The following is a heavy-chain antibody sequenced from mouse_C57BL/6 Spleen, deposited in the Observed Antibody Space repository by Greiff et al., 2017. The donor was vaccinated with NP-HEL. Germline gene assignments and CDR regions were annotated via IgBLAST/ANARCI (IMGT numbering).Heavy chain of an antibody. CDR2: ISNGGGST. J-gene: IGHJ3*01. V-gene: IGHV5-12*01. Sequence: EVKLMESGGGLVQPGGSLKLSCAASGFTFSDYYMYWVRQTPEKRLEWVAYISNGGGSTYYPDTVKGRFTISRDNAKNTLYLQMSRLKSEDTAMYYCARRNDYGAWFAYWGQGTLVTVSA. CDR3: ARRNDYGAWFAY. D-gene: IGHD2-4*01. CDR1: GFTFSDYY.